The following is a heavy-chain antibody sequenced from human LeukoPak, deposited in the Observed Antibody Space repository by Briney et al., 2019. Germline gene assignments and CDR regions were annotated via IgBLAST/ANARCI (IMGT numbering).Heavy chain of an antibody. Sequence: GGSLRLSCAASGFTFSSYSMNWVRQAPGKGLEWVSSISSSSSYIYYADSVKGRFTISRDNAKNSLYLQMNSLRAEDTAVYYCARDGGYYYGSGQSVWFNGYWGQGTLVTVSS. CDR2: ISSSSSYI. CDR3: ARDGGYYYGSGQSVWFNGY. J-gene: IGHJ4*02. V-gene: IGHV3-21*01. D-gene: IGHD3-10*01. CDR1: GFTFSSYS.